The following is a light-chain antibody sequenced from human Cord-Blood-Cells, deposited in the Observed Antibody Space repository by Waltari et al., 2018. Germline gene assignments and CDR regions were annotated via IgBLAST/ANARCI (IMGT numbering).Light chain of an antibody. CDR2: QDS. J-gene: IGLJ2*01. CDR1: KLGDKY. Sequence: SYELTQPPSASVSPGQTASIPCSGDKLGDKYASWYQQKPGQSPVLVIYQDSKRPSGIPERFSGSNSGNTATLTISGTQAMDEADYYCQAWDSSTEVVFGGGTKLTVL. V-gene: IGLV3-1*01. CDR3: QAWDSSTEVV.